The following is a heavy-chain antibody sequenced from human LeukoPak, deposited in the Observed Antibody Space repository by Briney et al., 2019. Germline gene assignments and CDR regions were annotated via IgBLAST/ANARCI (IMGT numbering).Heavy chain of an antibody. CDR2: IYYSGST. Sequence: PSQTLSLTCIVSGGSISSGDYYWSWIRQPPGKGLEWIGYIYYSGSTFYNPSLKSRITISVDTSKQRFSPKLSSVTAGDTAVYYCARVRRGTMVRGVSGWFDPWGQGTLVTVSS. CDR1: GGSISSGDYY. CDR3: ARVRRGTMVRGVSGWFDP. V-gene: IGHV4-30-4*01. D-gene: IGHD3-10*01. J-gene: IGHJ5*02.